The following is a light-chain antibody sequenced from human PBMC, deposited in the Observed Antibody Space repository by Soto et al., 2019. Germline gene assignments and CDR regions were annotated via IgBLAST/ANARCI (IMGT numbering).Light chain of an antibody. CDR1: QSVSSTY. J-gene: IGKJ1*01. CDR3: QQYGSSLTWT. V-gene: IGKV3-20*01. Sequence: EIVLTQSPGTLSLSPGERATLSCRAIQSVSSTYLAWYHQKPGQAPRLLMYDASKRATGIPDRFSGSGSGTDFTLPISRLEPEDFAVYYCQQYGSSLTWTFGQGTKVDIK. CDR2: DAS.